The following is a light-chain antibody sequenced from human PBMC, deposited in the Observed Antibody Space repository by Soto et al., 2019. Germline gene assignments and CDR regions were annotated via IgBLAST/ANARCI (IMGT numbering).Light chain of an antibody. V-gene: IGKV3-20*01. Sequence: EIVLTQSPGTLSLSPGERATLSCRASQSVSSNYLAWYQQKPGQAPRLLIYDASSRATGIPDRFSGSGSGTDFTLTISRLEPEDFALYYCQQYGTSPPITFGQGTRLEIK. J-gene: IGKJ5*01. CDR3: QQYGTSPPIT. CDR2: DAS. CDR1: QSVSSNY.